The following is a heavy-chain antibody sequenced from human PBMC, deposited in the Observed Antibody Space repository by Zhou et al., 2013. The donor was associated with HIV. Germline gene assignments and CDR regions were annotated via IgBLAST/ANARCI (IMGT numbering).Heavy chain of an antibody. CDR2: IIPILGIA. J-gene: IGHJ3*02. D-gene: IGHD3-22*01. CDR3: ASPYYYDSSGSMTNAFDI. V-gene: IGHV1-69*04. Sequence: QVQLVQSGAEVKKPGSSVKVSCKASGGTFSSYAISWVRQAPGQGLEWMGRIIPILGIANYAQKFQGRVTITADKSTSTAYMELSSLRSEDTAVYYCASPYYYDSSGSMTNAFDIWGQGTMVTVSS. CDR1: GGTFSSYA.